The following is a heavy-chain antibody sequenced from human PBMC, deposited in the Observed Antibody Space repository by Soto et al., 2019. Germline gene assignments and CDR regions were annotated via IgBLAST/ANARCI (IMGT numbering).Heavy chain of an antibody. V-gene: IGHV1-69*06. CDR2: IIPIFGTA. CDR1: GGTFSSYA. D-gene: IGHD3-10*01. CDR3: ARESGNYRTYYYYGMDV. J-gene: IGHJ6*02. Sequence: SVKVSCKASGGTFSSYAISWVRQAPGQGLEWMGGIIPIFGTANYAQKFQGRVTITADKSTSTAYMELSSLRSEDTAVYYCARESGNYRTYYYYGMDVWGQGTTVTVSS.